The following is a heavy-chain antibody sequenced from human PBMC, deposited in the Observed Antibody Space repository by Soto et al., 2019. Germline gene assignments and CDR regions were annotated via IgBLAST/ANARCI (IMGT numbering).Heavy chain of an antibody. J-gene: IGHJ4*02. CDR2: IIPIFGTA. CDR3: ARGRWELPASYYFDY. D-gene: IGHD1-26*01. CDR1: GGTFSSYA. V-gene: IGHV1-69*01. Sequence: QVQLVQSGAEVKKPGSSVKVSCKASGGTFSSYAISWVRQAPGQGLEWMGGIIPIFGTANYAQKFQGRVTITADESRSTAYMELSRLRSEDTAVYYCARGRWELPASYYFDYWGQGTLVTVSS.